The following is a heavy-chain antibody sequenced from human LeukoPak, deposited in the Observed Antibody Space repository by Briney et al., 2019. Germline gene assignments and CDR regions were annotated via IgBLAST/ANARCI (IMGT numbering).Heavy chain of an antibody. CDR3: AKDRGAAAGYPPEC. D-gene: IGHD6-13*01. CDR2: IQNDGGNE. Sequence: PGGSLGLSCTTSGFTFSHYGLHWVRQAPGKGLEWVAFIQNDGGNEYYADSVKGRFTISRDNSKSTLYLQMNGLRGEDMGVYYCAKDRGAAAGYPPECWGQGTLVTVSS. V-gene: IGHV3-30*02. CDR1: GFTFSHYG. J-gene: IGHJ4*02.